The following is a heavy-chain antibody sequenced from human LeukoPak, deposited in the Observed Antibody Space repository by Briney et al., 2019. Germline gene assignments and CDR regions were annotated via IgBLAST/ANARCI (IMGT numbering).Heavy chain of an antibody. D-gene: IGHD3-9*01. Sequence: SVKVSXKASGGTFSSYAISWVRQAPGQGLEWMGGIIPIFATANYAQKFQGRVTITADESTSTAYMELSSLRSEDTAVYYCARGGLDYAILTGYYQAFDIWGQGTMVTVSS. CDR1: GGTFSSYA. J-gene: IGHJ3*02. CDR2: IIPIFATA. V-gene: IGHV1-69*13. CDR3: ARGGLDYAILTGYYQAFDI.